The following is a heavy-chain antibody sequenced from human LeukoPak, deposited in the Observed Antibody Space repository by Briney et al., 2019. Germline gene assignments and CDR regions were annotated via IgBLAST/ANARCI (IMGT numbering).Heavy chain of an antibody. CDR2: INHSGST. J-gene: IGHJ3*02. Sequence: KSSETLSLTCAVYGGSFSGYYWSWIRQPPGKGLEWLGEINHSGSTTYNSSLKSRVTISLDTSKNQFSLKLSSVTAADTAVYFCARRRVVVASTDGASGAFDIWGQGTMVTVSS. CDR1: GGSFSGYY. CDR3: ARRRVVVASTDGASGAFDI. V-gene: IGHV4-34*01. D-gene: IGHD2-15*01.